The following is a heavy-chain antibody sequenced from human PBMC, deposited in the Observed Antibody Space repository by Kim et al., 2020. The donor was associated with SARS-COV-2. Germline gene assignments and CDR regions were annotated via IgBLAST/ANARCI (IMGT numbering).Heavy chain of an antibody. D-gene: IGHD2-2*01. V-gene: IGHV3-23*01. Sequence: SVKGRFTISRDNAKNTLYLQMNSLRAEDTAVYYCAKGDIVVVPAATHGDYWGQGTLVTVSS. J-gene: IGHJ4*02. CDR3: AKGDIVVVPAATHGDY.